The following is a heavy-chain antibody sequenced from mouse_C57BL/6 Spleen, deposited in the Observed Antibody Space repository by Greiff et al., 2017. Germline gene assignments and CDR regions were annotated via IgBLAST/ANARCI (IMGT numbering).Heavy chain of an antibody. V-gene: IGHV3-6*01. D-gene: IGHD2-5*01. CDR2: ISYDGSN. CDR1: GYSITSGYY. J-gene: IGHJ4*01. CDR3: ARVYYSNYVPYAMDY. Sequence: ESGPGLVKPSQSLSLTCSVTGYSITSGYYWNWIRQFPGNKLEWMGYISYDGSNNYNPSLKNRISITRDTSKNQFFLKLNSVTTEDTATYYCARVYYSNYVPYAMDYWGQGTSVTVSS.